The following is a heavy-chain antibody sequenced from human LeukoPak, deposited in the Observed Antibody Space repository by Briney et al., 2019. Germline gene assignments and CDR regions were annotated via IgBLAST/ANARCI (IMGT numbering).Heavy chain of an antibody. CDR3: AREASNYFDY. V-gene: IGHV3-11*06. CDR1: GFTFSDYY. J-gene: IGHJ4*02. D-gene: IGHD6-6*01. Sequence: PGGSLRLSCAASGFTFSDYYMSWIRQAPGKGLEWVSYISSTSTYTNFADSVKGRFTIPRDNAKNSLYLQMNSLRDEDTAVYYCAREASNYFDYWGQGTLVTVSS. CDR2: ISSTSTYT.